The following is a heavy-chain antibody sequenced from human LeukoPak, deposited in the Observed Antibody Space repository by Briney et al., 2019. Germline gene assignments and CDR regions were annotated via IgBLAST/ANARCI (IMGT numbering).Heavy chain of an antibody. D-gene: IGHD6-19*01. CDR1: GFTFSTYA. CDR2: ISGSI. J-gene: IGHJ4*02. V-gene: IGHV3-23*01. Sequence: GGSPRLSCAASGFTFSTYAMSWVRQAPGKGLEWVSAISGSIYYADSVEGRFTISRDNSKNTLYLQMNSLRAEDTAVYYCAKDAQAVPAYFDYWGQGTLVTVSS. CDR3: AKDAQAVPAYFDY.